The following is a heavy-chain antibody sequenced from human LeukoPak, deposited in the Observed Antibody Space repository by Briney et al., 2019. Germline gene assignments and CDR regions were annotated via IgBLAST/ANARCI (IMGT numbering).Heavy chain of an antibody. J-gene: IGHJ4*02. Sequence: SETLSLTCTVSGGSISSYYWSWIRQPPGKGLEWIGYIYYSGSTNYNPSLKSRVTISVDTSKNQFSLKLSSVTAADTAVYYCARDPSSSWYSLWDQGTLVTVSS. CDR1: GGSISSYY. CDR2: IYYSGST. CDR3: ARDPSSSWYSL. V-gene: IGHV4-59*01. D-gene: IGHD6-13*01.